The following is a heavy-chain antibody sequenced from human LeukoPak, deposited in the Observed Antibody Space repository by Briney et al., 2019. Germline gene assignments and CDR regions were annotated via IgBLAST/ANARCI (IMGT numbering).Heavy chain of an antibody. CDR3: AKAPGIAVAPEY. Sequence: PGGSLRLSCAASGFTFGSYAMSWVRQAPGKGLEWVSAISGSGGSTYYADSVKGRFTISRDNSKNTLYLQMNSLRAEDTAVYYCAKAPGIAVAPEYWGQGTLVTVSS. CDR2: ISGSGGST. D-gene: IGHD6-19*01. J-gene: IGHJ4*02. CDR1: GFTFGSYA. V-gene: IGHV3-23*01.